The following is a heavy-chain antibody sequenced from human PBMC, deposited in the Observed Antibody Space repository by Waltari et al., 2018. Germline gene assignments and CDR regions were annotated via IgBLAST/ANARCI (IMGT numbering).Heavy chain of an antibody. V-gene: IGHV3-74*01. CDR2: INADWRST. J-gene: IGHJ5*02. CDR1: GFTFRDYW. CDR3: AILRSTNYGANSPWFDP. Sequence: EVQLVESGGGLVQPGGSLRLSCAASGFTFRDYWMHCVRQAPGKGLVWVSRINADWRSTSYADSVQGRFTISRDNAKNTLYLQMSSLRAEDTAVYYCAILRSTNYGANSPWFDPWGQGTLVTVSS. D-gene: IGHD4-17*01.